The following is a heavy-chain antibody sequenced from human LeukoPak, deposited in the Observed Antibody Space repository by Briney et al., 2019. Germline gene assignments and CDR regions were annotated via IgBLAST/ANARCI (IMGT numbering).Heavy chain of an antibody. V-gene: IGHV3-33*01. Sequence: PGGSLRLSCAASGFTFSSYGMHWVRQAPGKGLEWVAVIWYDGSNKYYADSVKGRFTISRDNSKNTLYLQMNCLRAEDTAVYYCARGSSSPSRGYYFDYWGQGTLVTVSS. CDR2: IWYDGSNK. J-gene: IGHJ4*02. D-gene: IGHD6-13*01. CDR1: GFTFSSYG. CDR3: ARGSSSPSRGYYFDY.